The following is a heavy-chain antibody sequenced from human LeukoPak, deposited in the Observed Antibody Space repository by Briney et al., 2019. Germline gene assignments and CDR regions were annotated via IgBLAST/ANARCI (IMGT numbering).Heavy chain of an antibody. CDR3: ARMAYGDYVLDY. CDR2: INHSGST. V-gene: IGHV4-34*01. J-gene: IGHJ4*02. Sequence: SETLSLTCAVYGGSFSGYYWSWIRQPPGKGLEWIGEINHSGSTYYNPSLKSRVTISVDTSKNQFSLKLSSVTAADTAVYYCARMAYGDYVLDYWGQGTLVTVSS. CDR1: GGSFSGYY. D-gene: IGHD4-17*01.